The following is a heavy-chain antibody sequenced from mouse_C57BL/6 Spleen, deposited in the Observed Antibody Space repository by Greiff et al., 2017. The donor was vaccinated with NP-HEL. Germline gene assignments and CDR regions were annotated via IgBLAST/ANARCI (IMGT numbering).Heavy chain of an antibody. CDR3: AKNYYGSSSGWYFDV. D-gene: IGHD1-1*01. Sequence: VKLMESGPGLVQPSQSLSITCTVSGFSLTSYGVHWVRQSPGKGLEWLGVIWRGGSTDYNAAFMSRLSITKDNSKSQVFFKMNSLQADDTAIYYCAKNYYGSSSGWYFDVWGTGTTVTVSS. J-gene: IGHJ1*03. CDR2: IWRGGST. V-gene: IGHV2-5*01. CDR1: GFSLTSYG.